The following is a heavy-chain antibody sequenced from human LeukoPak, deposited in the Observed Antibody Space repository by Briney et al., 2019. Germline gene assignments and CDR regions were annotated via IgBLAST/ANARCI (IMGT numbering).Heavy chain of an antibody. CDR1: GFTFSSYW. CDR3: ARDGAGGWLQLFGY. CDR2: IKQDGSEK. V-gene: IGHV3-7*01. Sequence: GGSLRLSCAASGFTFSSYWMSWVRQAPGKGLEWVANIKQDGSEKYYVDSVKGRFTISRDNAKNALYLQMNSLRAEDTAVYYCARDGAGGWLQLFGYWGQGTLVTVSS. J-gene: IGHJ4*02. D-gene: IGHD5-24*01.